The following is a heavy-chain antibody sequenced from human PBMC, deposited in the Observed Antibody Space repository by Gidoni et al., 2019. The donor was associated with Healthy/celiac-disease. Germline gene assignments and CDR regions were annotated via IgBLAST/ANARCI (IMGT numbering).Heavy chain of an antibody. CDR2: RKKDGSEK. J-gene: IGHJ4*02. CDR1: GFTFSSYW. CDR3: AGGGGFGKLSLGY. Sequence: EVQLVESGGGLVQPGGSLRPSRAASGFTFSSYWMRWVRQAPGKGLEWVANRKKDGSEKYYVDSVKGRFTISKDNSKNSLYLQMNSLRAEDRAVYFCAGGGGFGKLSLGYWGQGTLVTVSS. D-gene: IGHD3-10*01. V-gene: IGHV3-7*03.